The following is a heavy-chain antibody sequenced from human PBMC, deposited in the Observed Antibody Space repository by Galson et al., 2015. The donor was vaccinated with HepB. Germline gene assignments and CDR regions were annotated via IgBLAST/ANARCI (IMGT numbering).Heavy chain of an antibody. D-gene: IGHD2-2*01. CDR2: INPNSGGT. Sequence: SVKVSCKASGYTFTGYYMHWVRQAPGQGLEWMGWINPNSGGTNYAQKFQGWVTMTRDTSISTAYMELSRLRSDDTAVYYCARDAQRMGVVVPAAPQGDDAFDIWGQGTMVTGSS. V-gene: IGHV1-2*04. J-gene: IGHJ3*02. CDR1: GYTFTGYY. CDR3: ARDAQRMGVVVPAAPQGDDAFDI.